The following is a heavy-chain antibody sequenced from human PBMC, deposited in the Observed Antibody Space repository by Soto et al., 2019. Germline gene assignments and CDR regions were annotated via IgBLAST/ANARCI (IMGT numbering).Heavy chain of an antibody. CDR1: GFTFSSYG. CDR2: IKQDGSEK. D-gene: IGHD6-6*01. V-gene: IGHV3-7*03. J-gene: IGHJ4*02. CDR3: ARSGSIADRPNFDY. Sequence: GSLRLAGSASGFTFSSYGMSWVRQAPGKGLEWVANIKQDGSEKYYVDSVKGRFTISRDNAKNSLYLQMNSLRAEDTAVYYCARSGSIADRPNFDYWGQGTMVTVPS.